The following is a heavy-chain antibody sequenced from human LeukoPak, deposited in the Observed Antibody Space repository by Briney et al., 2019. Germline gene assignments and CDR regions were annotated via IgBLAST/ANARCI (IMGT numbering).Heavy chain of an antibody. CDR3: ARVPRLGYCSGGSCYGLGRYYYYYYMDV. J-gene: IGHJ6*03. CDR1: GGSISSYY. D-gene: IGHD2-15*01. CDR2: IYYSGST. Sequence: SETLSLTCTVSGGSISSYYWSWIRQPPGKGLEWIGYIYYSGSTNYNPSLKSRVTISVDTSKNQFSLKLSSVTAADTVVYYCARVPRLGYCSGGSCYGLGRYYYYYYMDVWGKGTTVTVSS. V-gene: IGHV4-59*01.